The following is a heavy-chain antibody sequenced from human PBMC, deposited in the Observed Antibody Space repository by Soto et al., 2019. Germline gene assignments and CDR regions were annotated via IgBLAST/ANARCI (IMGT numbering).Heavy chain of an antibody. CDR2: INSDGSST. D-gene: IGHD3-3*01. V-gene: IGHV3-74*01. CDR3: ARDEIRVYYDFWSGYYLPTDGMDV. J-gene: IGHJ6*02. CDR1: GFTFSSYW. Sequence: PGGSLRLSCAASGFTFSSYWMHWVRQAPGKGLVWVSRINSDGSSTSYADSVKGRFTISRDNAKNTLYLQMNSLRAEDTAVYYCARDEIRVYYDFWSGYYLPTDGMDVWGQGTTVTVSS.